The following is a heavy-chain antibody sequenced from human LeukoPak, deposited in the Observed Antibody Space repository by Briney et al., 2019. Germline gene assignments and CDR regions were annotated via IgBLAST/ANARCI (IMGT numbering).Heavy chain of an antibody. J-gene: IGHJ4*02. D-gene: IGHD2-2*01. V-gene: IGHV1-2*02. CDR2: INPNSGGT. CDR1: GYTFTGYY. CDR3: ASSYCSSTSCYNFDY. Sequence: ASVKVSCKASGYTFTGYYMHWVRQAPGQGLEWMGWINPNSGGTNYAQKFQGRVTMTRDTSISTAYMELSRLRSDDTAVHYCASSYCSSTSCYNFDYWGQGTLVTVSS.